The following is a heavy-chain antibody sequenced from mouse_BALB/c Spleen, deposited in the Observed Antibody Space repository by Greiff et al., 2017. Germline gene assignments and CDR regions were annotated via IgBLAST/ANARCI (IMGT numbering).Heavy chain of an antibody. CDR3: ARGGPTMITYYAMDY. Sequence: VMLVESGPGLVAPSQSLSITCTVSGSSLTGYGVNWVRQPPGKGLEWLGMIWGDGSTDYNSALKSRLSISKDNSKSQVFLKMNSLQTDDTARYYCARGGPTMITYYAMDYWGQGTSVTVSS. V-gene: IGHV2-6-7*01. D-gene: IGHD2-4*01. CDR1: GSSLTGYG. CDR2: IWGDGST. J-gene: IGHJ4*01.